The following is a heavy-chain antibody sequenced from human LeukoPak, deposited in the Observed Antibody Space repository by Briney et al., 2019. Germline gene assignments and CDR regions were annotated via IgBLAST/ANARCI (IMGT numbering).Heavy chain of an antibody. CDR3: ARDWCSATSCYGGNYFDP. CDR2: ISVYNGNT. D-gene: IGHD2-2*01. V-gene: IGHV1-18*01. CDR1: GYTFTIYG. J-gene: IGHJ5*02. Sequence: ASVKVSCKASGYTFTIYGISWVRQAPGQGLEWMGWISVYNGNTHYAQNLQGRVTMTTDTSTSTAYMELRSLRTDDTAVYYCARDWCSATSCYGGNYFDPWGQGTPVTVSS.